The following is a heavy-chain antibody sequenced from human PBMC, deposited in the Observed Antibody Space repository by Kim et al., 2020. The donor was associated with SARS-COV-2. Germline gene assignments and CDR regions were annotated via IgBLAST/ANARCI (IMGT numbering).Heavy chain of an antibody. CDR3: ARRASSGWTASPYDY. D-gene: IGHD6-19*01. Sequence: SPAFQGQVTMSADKSINTAYLQWSSLKASDTAMYYCARRASSGWTASPYDYWGQGTLVTVSS. J-gene: IGHJ4*02. V-gene: IGHV5-51*01.